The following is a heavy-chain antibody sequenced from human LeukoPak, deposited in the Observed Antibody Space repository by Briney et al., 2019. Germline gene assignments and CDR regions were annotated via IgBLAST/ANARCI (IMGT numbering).Heavy chain of an antibody. V-gene: IGHV3-23*01. D-gene: IGHD6-13*01. CDR3: AKGYSSTWSDIDY. CDR1: GFTFSSYA. J-gene: IGHJ4*02. CDR2: ISGSGGNS. Sequence: GGSLRLSCAASGFTFSSYAMNWVRQAPGKGLEWVSGISGSGGNSYYADSVKSRFTISRDNSKNTLYLQINSLRAEDTAVYYCAKGYSSTWSDIDYWGQGTQVTVSS.